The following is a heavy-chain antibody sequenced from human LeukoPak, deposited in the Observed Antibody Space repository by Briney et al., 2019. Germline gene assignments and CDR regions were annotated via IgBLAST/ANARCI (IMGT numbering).Heavy chain of an antibody. D-gene: IGHD4/OR15-4a*01. Sequence: EASVKVSCKASGFTFTNSAMQWVRQARGQRLEWIGWIVVGSGDTNYAQKFQKRVTITRDMSTSTAYMELSSLRSEDTAVYYCAADDLNMGYWGQGTLVTVS. V-gene: IGHV1-58*02. CDR2: IVVGSGDT. CDR3: AADDLNMGY. J-gene: IGHJ4*02. CDR1: GFTFTNSA.